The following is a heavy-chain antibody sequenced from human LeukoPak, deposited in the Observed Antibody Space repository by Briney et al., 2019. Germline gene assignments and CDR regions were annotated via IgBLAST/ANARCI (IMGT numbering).Heavy chain of an antibody. Sequence: GGSLRLSCAAPGFTFSIHWMSWVRQAPGKGLEWVGRIKSKADGETIDYAAPVKGRFTFSRDDSKNMLYLQMNSLKSEDTAVYYCSTLTSRGLSDSWGQGTLVTVSS. CDR1: GFTFSIHW. CDR3: STLTSRGLSDS. V-gene: IGHV3-15*01. CDR2: IKSKADGETI. J-gene: IGHJ4*02. D-gene: IGHD1-20*01.